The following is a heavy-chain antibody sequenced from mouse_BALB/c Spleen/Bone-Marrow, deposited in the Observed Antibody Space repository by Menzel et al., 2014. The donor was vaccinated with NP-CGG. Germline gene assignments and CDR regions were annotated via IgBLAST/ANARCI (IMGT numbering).Heavy chain of an antibody. Sequence: EAQLVESGAELVKPGASVKLSCTASGFNIKDTYMHWVKQRPEQGLEWIGRIDPANGNTKYDPKFQGKATITADTSSNTAYLQLSSLTSEDTAVYYCASYYYGSSSFAYWGQGTLVTVSA. CDR1: GFNIKDTY. J-gene: IGHJ3*01. CDR3: ASYYYGSSSFAY. D-gene: IGHD1-1*01. CDR2: IDPANGNT. V-gene: IGHV14-3*02.